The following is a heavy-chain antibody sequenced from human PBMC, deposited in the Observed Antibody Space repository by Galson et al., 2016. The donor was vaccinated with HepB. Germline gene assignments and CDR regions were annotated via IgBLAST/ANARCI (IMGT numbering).Heavy chain of an antibody. V-gene: IGHV3-21*01. J-gene: IGHJ4*02. CDR3: ARETTNPEGKFDY. D-gene: IGHD1-1*01. Sequence: SLRLSCAASGFNFSTYCMNWVRQAPGKGLEWVSSISTSVTYTYYADSVKGRFTISRDSAKNSLYLQMNSLRAEDTAVYYCARETTNPEGKFDYWGQGTLVTVSS. CDR2: ISTSVTYT. CDR1: GFNFSTYC.